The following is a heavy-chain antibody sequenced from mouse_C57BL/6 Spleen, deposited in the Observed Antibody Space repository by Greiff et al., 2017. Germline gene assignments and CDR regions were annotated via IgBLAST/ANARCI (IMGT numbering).Heavy chain of an antibody. J-gene: IGHJ4*01. CDR2: IRNKANGYTT. CDR1: GFTFTDYY. CDR3: ARYKRGTIDY. V-gene: IGHV7-3*01. Sequence: EVHLVESGGGLVQPGGSLSLSCAASGFTFTDYYMSWVRQPPGKALEWLGFIRNKANGYTTEYSASVKGRFTISRDNSPSILYLQSDALRAEDSATYYCARYKRGTIDYWGQGTTVTVSS.